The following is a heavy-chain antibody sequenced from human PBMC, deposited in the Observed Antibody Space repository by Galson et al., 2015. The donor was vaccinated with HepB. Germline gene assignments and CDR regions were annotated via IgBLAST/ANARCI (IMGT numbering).Heavy chain of an antibody. CDR2: INPSGGST. CDR3: ARGNPGVPIVVVPAAEGDDAFDI. J-gene: IGHJ3*02. CDR1: GYTFTSYY. Sequence: SVKVSCKASGYTFTSYYMHWVRQAPGQGLEWMGIINPSGGSTSYAQKFQGRVTMTRDTSTSTVYMELSSLRSEDTAVYYCARGNPGVPIVVVPAAEGDDAFDIWGQGTMVTVSS. V-gene: IGHV1-46*01. D-gene: IGHD2-2*01.